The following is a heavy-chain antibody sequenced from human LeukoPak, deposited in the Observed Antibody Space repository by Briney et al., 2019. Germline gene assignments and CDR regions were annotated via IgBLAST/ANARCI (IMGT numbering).Heavy chain of an antibody. CDR1: GGSISSYF. J-gene: IGHJ4*02. Sequence: SETLSLTCTVSGGSISSYFWSWIRQPPGKGLEWIGYIYYSGSTNYNPSLKSRVTLSVDTSKNQFSLKLSSVIAAGTAVYYCARVLCSAGSCYPLNWGQGTLVTVSS. D-gene: IGHD2-15*01. V-gene: IGHV4-59*01. CDR3: ARVLCSAGSCYPLN. CDR2: IYYSGST.